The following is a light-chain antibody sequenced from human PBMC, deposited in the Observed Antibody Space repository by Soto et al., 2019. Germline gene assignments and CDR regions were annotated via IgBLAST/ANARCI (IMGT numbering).Light chain of an antibody. CDR3: CSYAGSSTFYV. CDR2: EVS. Sequence: QSALTQPASVSGSPGQSVTISCTGASSDVGNYNLVSWYQQHPGKAPKLMIYEVSRRPSGVSNRFSGFKSGNTASLTISGLQAEDEADYYCCSYAGSSTFYVFGTGTKVTVL. V-gene: IGLV2-23*02. CDR1: SSDVGNYNL. J-gene: IGLJ1*01.